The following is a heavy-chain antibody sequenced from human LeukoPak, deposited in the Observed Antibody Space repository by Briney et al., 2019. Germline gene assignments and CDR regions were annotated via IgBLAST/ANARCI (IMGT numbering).Heavy chain of an antibody. CDR2: ISWNSGSI. J-gene: IGHJ4*02. Sequence: PGRSLRLSCAASGFTFDDYAMHWVRQAPGKGLEWVSGISWNSGSIGYADSVKGRFTISRDNAKNSLYLQMNSLRAEDTALYYCAKDSGSSWGQGTLVTVSS. CDR1: GFTFDDYA. CDR3: AKDSGSS. V-gene: IGHV3-9*01.